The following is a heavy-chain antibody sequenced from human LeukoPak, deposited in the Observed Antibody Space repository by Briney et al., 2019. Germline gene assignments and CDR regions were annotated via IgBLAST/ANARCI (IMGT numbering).Heavy chain of an antibody. Sequence: GGSLRLSCTASGFTFSSYAMSWVRQALEKGLEWVSAISRSGGTTYDADAVKGRFTISRDNSKNTLYLQMNSLRAEDMAVYYCAAYASGSYYRSWFDPWGQGTLVTVSS. D-gene: IGHD3-10*01. J-gene: IGHJ5*02. CDR1: GFTFSSYA. CDR2: ISRSGGTT. CDR3: AAYASGSYYRSWFDP. V-gene: IGHV3-23*01.